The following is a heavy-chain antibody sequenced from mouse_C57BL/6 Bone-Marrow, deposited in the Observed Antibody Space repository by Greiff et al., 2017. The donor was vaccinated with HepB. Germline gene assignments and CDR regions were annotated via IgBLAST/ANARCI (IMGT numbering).Heavy chain of an antibody. CDR3: ARESYGGFAY. V-gene: IGHV1-76*01. J-gene: IGHJ3*01. CDR1: GYTFTDYY. CDR2: IYPGSGNT. Sequence: QVQLKESGAELVRPGASVKLSCKASGYTFTDYYINWVKQRPGQGLEWIARIYPGSGNTYYNEKFKGKATLTAEKSSSTAYMQLSSLTSEDSAVYFCARESYGGFAYWGQGTLVTVSA. D-gene: IGHD1-1*01.